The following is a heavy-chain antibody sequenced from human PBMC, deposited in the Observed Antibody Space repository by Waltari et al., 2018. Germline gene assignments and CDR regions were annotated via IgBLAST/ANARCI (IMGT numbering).Heavy chain of an antibody. CDR3: AGGYSSGWYAY. CDR1: GHSISTSRYY. Sequence: QLHLQQSGPGLVKPSETLSLTCRVSGHSISTSRYYWGWIRQPPGKGLEWIGSAFHGGTTHYNPSLKSRVTISIDTSRNQFSLTLSSVTAADTAVFYCAGGYSSGWYAYWGQGTQVTVPS. D-gene: IGHD6-19*01. J-gene: IGHJ4*02. CDR2: AFHGGTT. V-gene: IGHV4-39*01.